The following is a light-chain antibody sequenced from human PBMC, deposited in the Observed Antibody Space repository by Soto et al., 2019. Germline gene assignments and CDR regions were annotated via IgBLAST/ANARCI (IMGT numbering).Light chain of an antibody. Sequence: EIVLTQSPGTLSLSPGERATLSCRASQSVSSSYLAWYQQKPGQPPRLLISDASSRATGIPDRFSGSGSGTDFTLTISGLEPDDFAVYYCQHYGRSPRSWTFGQGTKVEI. CDR2: DAS. CDR3: QHYGRSPRSWT. V-gene: IGKV3-20*01. J-gene: IGKJ1*01. CDR1: QSVSSSY.